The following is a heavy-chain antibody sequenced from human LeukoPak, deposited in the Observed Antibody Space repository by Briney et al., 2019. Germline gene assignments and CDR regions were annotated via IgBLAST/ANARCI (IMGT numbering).Heavy chain of an antibody. CDR1: GFTFSDYG. J-gene: IGHJ4*02. D-gene: IGHD3-22*01. CDR2: ISSYSSTI. Sequence: PGGSLRLSCAASGFTFSDYGMNWVRQAPGKGLEWVSYISSYSSTIYYADSVKGRFAISRDNAKNSLYLQMNSLRAEDTAVYYCARGGYYDSSEDYWGQGTLVTVSS. CDR3: ARGGYYDSSEDY. V-gene: IGHV3-48*01.